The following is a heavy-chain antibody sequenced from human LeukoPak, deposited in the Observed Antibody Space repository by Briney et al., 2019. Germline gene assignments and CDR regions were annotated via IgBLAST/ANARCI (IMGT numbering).Heavy chain of an antibody. J-gene: IGHJ3*02. CDR3: ARVDTASDAFDI. CDR2: IYYSGST. D-gene: IGHD5-18*01. CDR1: GGSISSYY. V-gene: IGHV4-59*01. Sequence: SETLSLICTVSGGSISSYYWSWIRQPPGKGLEWIGYIYYSGSTNYNPSLKSRVTISVDTSKNQFSLKLSSVTAADTAVYYCARVDTASDAFDIWGQGTMVTVSS.